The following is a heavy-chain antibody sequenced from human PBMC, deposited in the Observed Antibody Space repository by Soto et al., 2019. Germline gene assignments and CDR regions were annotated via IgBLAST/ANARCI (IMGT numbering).Heavy chain of an antibody. V-gene: IGHV3-48*03. J-gene: IGHJ4*02. CDR3: TRAAWFPYLSFY. D-gene: IGHD3-10*01. CDR2: ISSSGSTA. CDR1: GFTFSRFE. Sequence: GGSLRLSCAASGFTFSRFELHWVRQAPGRGLEWISYISSSGSTAYYASSVEGRFTISRDNANNSVYLQMDSLRAEDTALYYCTRAAWFPYLSFYWGQGALVTVSS.